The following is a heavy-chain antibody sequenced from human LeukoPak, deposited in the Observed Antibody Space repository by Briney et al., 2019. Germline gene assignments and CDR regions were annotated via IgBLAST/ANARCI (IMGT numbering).Heavy chain of an antibody. V-gene: IGHV3-7*01. J-gene: IGHJ3*02. Sequence: GGSLRLSCAASGFTFSSSWMSWVRQAPGKGLEWVANIKQDGSEKYYVDSVKGRVTISRDNAKNSLYPQMNSLRAEDTAVYYCARARWELLHTNAFDIWGQGTMVTVSS. CDR2: IKQDGSEK. CDR1: GFTFSSSW. D-gene: IGHD1-26*01. CDR3: ARARWELLHTNAFDI.